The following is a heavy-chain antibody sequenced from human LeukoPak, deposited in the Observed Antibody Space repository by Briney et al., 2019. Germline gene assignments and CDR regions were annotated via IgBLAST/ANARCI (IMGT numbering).Heavy chain of an antibody. V-gene: IGHV3-11*04. CDR2: ISSSGSTI. D-gene: IGHD3-22*01. CDR1: GFTFSDYY. Sequence: GGSLRLSCAASGFTFSDYYMSWIRQAPGKGLEWVSYISSSGSTIYYADSVKGRFTISRDNAKNSLYLQMNSLRAGDTAVYYCASCYRPSSGYFDAFDIWGQGTMVTVSS. CDR3: ASCYRPSSGYFDAFDI. J-gene: IGHJ3*02.